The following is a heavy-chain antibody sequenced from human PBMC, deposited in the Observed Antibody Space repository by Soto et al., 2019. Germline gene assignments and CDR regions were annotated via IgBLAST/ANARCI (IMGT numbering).Heavy chain of an antibody. D-gene: IGHD2-8*02. CDR2: INAGNGNT. CDR1: GYMFTSYT. V-gene: IGHV1-3*01. J-gene: IGHJ5*02. Sequence: GASVKVSCKASGYMFTSYTIHWVRQAPGQRLEWMGWINAGNGNTKYSQKFQGRVTITRDTSASTAYMELSSLRSEDTAVYYCARDTGSSRFDPWGQGTLVTVSS. CDR3: ARDTGSSRFDP.